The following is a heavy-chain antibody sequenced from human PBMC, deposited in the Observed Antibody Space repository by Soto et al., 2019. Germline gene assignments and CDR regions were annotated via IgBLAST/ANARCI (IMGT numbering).Heavy chain of an antibody. Sequence: SETLSLTCAVYGGSFSGYYWSWIRQPPGKGLEWIGEINHSGSTNYNPSLKSRVTISVDTSKNQFSLKLSSVTAADTAVYYCARGGGNLGDLHIVVVPAARGDYMDVWGKGTTVTVSS. V-gene: IGHV4-34*01. D-gene: IGHD2-2*01. CDR2: INHSGST. J-gene: IGHJ6*03. CDR1: GGSFSGYY. CDR3: ARGGGNLGDLHIVVVPAARGDYMDV.